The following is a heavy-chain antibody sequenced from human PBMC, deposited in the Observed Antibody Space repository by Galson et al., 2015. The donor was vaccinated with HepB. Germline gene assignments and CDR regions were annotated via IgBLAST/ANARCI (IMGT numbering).Heavy chain of an antibody. CDR1: GDSVSSNSAA. CDR2: TYYRSKWYN. D-gene: IGHD4-17*01. V-gene: IGHV6-1*01. Sequence: CAISGDSVSSNSAAWNWIRQSPSRGLEWLGRTYYRSKWYNDYTVSVKSRITINPDTSKNQFSLQLNSVTPEDTAVYYCARATTVTRYFQHWGQGTLVTVSS. CDR3: ARATTVTRYFQH. J-gene: IGHJ1*01.